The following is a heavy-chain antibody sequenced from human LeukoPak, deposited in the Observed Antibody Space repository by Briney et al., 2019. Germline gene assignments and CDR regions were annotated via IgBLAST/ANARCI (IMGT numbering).Heavy chain of an antibody. V-gene: IGHV3-30*18. CDR2: IGSDGSNK. J-gene: IGHJ4*02. Sequence: GGSLRLSCAASGFPFSDHEMNWVRQAPGKGLEWVAVIGSDGSNKYYADSVKGRFTISRDNSKNTLYLQMNSLRTEDTAMYFCAKEIYYDSSAFFDYWGQGTLVTVSS. CDR3: AKEIYYDSSAFFDY. CDR1: GFPFSDHE. D-gene: IGHD3-22*01.